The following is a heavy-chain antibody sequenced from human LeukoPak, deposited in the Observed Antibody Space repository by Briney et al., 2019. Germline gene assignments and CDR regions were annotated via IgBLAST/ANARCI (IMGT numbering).Heavy chain of an antibody. CDR2: IYTSGST. CDR1: GFSVSSTY. CDR3: ARDCAGAQSWGEFDL. D-gene: IGHD3-16*01. J-gene: IGHJ5*02. V-gene: IGHV3-66*01. Sequence: PGGSLTLSCAASGFSVSSTYMSWIRQAPGQGLEWVCLIYTSGSTYYEDSVVVRFTISRDNSKNTLFLQMNSLRAEDSAVYYCARDCAGAQSWGEFDLWGQGTLVTVSS.